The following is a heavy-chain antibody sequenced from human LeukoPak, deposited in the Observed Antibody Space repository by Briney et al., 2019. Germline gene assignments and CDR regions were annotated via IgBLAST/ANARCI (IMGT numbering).Heavy chain of an antibody. Sequence: GESLRLSCAASGFSFNNYGLSWVRQAPGRGLEWVSAINANGGSTFYADSVKGRFTISRDNSKNTLYLQVNSLRAEDTAVYYCARVWSSGYTKDYWGQGTLVTVSS. D-gene: IGHD3-22*01. CDR2: INANGGST. CDR3: ARVWSSGYTKDY. J-gene: IGHJ4*02. V-gene: IGHV3-23*01. CDR1: GFSFNNYG.